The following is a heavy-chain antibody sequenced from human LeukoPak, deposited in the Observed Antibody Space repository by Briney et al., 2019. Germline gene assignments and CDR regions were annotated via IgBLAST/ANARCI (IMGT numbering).Heavy chain of an antibody. V-gene: IGHV3-21*05. CDR1: GFTFSSYN. Sequence: GGSLRLSCAASGFTFSSYNMNWVRQAPGKGLEWVSYISSSSSSIYYADSVKGRFTISRDNAKNSLYLQMNSLRAEDTAVYYCADDDYGDAWGQGTLVTVSS. D-gene: IGHD4-17*01. CDR2: ISSSSSSI. J-gene: IGHJ4*02. CDR3: ADDDYGDA.